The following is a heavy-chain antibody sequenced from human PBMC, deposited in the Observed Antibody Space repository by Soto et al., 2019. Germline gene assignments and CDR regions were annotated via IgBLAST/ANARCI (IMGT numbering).Heavy chain of an antibody. D-gene: IGHD2-21*02. CDR1: GYRFTNHW. J-gene: IGHJ3*02. Sequence: PGESLKISCKGSGYRFTNHWIGWVRRTPGKGLEWMGIIYPGDSATRYSPSFQGQATISVDKSISTAYLQWSSLKDSDTAMYFRARQVAVTIDAFDIWGQGTMVTVSS. V-gene: IGHV5-51*01. CDR3: ARQVAVTIDAFDI. CDR2: IYPGDSAT.